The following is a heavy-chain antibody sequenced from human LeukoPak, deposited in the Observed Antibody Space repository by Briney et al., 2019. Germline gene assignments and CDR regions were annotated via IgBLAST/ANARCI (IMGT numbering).Heavy chain of an antibody. Sequence: GGSLRLSCAASGFTFSSYSMNWVRQAPGKGLEWVAVISYDGSNKYYADSVKGRFTISRDNSKNTLYLQMNSLRAEDTAVYYCARAYSGSYHYYFDYWGQGTLVTVSS. J-gene: IGHJ4*02. D-gene: IGHD1-26*01. CDR1: GFTFSSYS. V-gene: IGHV3-30*03. CDR2: ISYDGSNK. CDR3: ARAYSGSYHYYFDY.